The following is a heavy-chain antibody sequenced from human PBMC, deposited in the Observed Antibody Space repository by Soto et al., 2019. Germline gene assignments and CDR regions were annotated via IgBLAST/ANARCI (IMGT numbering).Heavy chain of an antibody. Sequence: GGSLRLPCAASGLTFSNYWMHWVRQSPGKGLVWVSRINSDETITSYADSVKGRFTISRDNAKNTLYLQMSSLRVEDTALYYCVCFECGRTAVVTAMEANDYWGQGTLVTVSS. D-gene: IGHD2-21*02. V-gene: IGHV3-74*01. J-gene: IGHJ4*02. CDR2: INSDETIT. CDR1: GLTFSNYW. CDR3: VCFECGRTAVVTAMEANDY.